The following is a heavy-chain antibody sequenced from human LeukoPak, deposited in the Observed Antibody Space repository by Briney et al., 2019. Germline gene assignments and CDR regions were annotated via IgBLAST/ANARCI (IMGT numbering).Heavy chain of an antibody. Sequence: GGSLRLSCAASGFTFSSYAMSWVRQAPGKGLEWVSAISGSGGSTYYADSVKGRFTISRDNSKNTLYLQMNSLRAEDTAVYYCAKWGGLSSGWYETIDYWGQGTLVTVSS. CDR1: GFTFSSYA. J-gene: IGHJ4*02. CDR3: AKWGGLSSGWYETIDY. D-gene: IGHD6-19*01. V-gene: IGHV3-23*01. CDR2: ISGSGGST.